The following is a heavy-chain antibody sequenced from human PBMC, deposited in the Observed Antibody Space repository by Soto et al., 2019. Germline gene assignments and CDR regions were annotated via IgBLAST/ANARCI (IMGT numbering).Heavy chain of an antibody. CDR2: ISGSGGST. CDR3: AKDWSRFDY. Sequence: PGGALRLPCAASGFTFSSYAMSWVRQAPGKGLEWVSAISGSGGSTYYADSVKGRFTISRDNSKNTLYLQMNSLSAEDTAVYYCAKDWSRFDYWGQGTLVTVSS. CDR1: GFTFSSYA. V-gene: IGHV3-23*01. J-gene: IGHJ4*02.